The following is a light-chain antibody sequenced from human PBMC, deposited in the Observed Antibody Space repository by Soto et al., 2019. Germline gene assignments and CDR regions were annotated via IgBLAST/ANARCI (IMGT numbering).Light chain of an antibody. CDR3: QQYSNWPPWT. CDR2: DAS. V-gene: IGKV3-15*01. J-gene: IGKJ1*01. Sequence: EIVMKQSPATLSVSPGERATLSCRASQSVSSNLAWYQQKPGQAPRLLIYDASTRATGIPARFSGSGSGTEFTLTISSLQSEDFAVYYCQQYSNWPPWTFGQGTKVEIK. CDR1: QSVSSN.